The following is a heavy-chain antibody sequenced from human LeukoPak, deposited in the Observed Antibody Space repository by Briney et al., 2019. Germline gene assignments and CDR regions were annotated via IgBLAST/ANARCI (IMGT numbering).Heavy chain of an antibody. D-gene: IGHD2/OR15-2a*01. CDR3: ARVGGSMEDGMDV. Sequence: SETLSLTCTVSGGSISSSSYYWGWIRQPPGKGLEWIGSIYYSGSTYYNPSLKSRVTMSVDTSKNQFTLKLSSVTAADTAVYYCARVGGSMEDGMDVWGQGTTVTVSS. J-gene: IGHJ6*02. CDR1: GGSISSSSYY. V-gene: IGHV4-39*06. CDR2: IYYSGST.